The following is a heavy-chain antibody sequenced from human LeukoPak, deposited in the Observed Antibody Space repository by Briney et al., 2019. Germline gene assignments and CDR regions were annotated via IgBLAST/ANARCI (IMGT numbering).Heavy chain of an antibody. CDR2: ITSGSSYI. J-gene: IGHJ4*02. Sequence: GGSLTLSCAASGFTFSTYNMNWVRQAPGKGLEWVSSITSGSSYIYYADSVKGRFTISRDNAKHSLFLQMDSLRAEDTAVYYCARDAKAVAGDFDYWGQGTLVTVSS. V-gene: IGHV3-21*01. D-gene: IGHD6-19*01. CDR3: ARDAKAVAGDFDY. CDR1: GFTFSTYN.